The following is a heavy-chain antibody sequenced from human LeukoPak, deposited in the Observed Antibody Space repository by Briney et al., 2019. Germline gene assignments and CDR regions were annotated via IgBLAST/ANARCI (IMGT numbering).Heavy chain of an antibody. D-gene: IGHD2-21*01. CDR2: ISSSSTI. Sequence: GGSLRLSCAASGFTFSSYSMNWVRQAPGKGLEWVSYISSSSTIYYADSVKGRFTISRDNAKNSLYLQMNSLRADDTAVFYCARIYCGGGHCYYDFWGQGNLVTVSS. V-gene: IGHV3-48*01. CDR1: GFTFSSYS. J-gene: IGHJ4*02. CDR3: ARIYCGGGHCYYDF.